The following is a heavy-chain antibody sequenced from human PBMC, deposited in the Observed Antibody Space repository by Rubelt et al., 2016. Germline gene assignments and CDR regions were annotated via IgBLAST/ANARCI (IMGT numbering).Heavy chain of an antibody. V-gene: IGHV4-39*07. CDR3: ARPSSSGSYGY. Sequence: QLQLQESGPGLVKPSETLSLTCTVSGGSISSSSYYWGWIRQPPGKGLEGIGSIYYSGSTYYNPSLKSRGTISLDTSKNQFSLKLSSVTAADTAVYYCARPSSSGSYGYWGQGTLVTVSS. D-gene: IGHD1-26*01. CDR2: IYYSGST. CDR1: GGSISSSSYY. J-gene: IGHJ4*02.